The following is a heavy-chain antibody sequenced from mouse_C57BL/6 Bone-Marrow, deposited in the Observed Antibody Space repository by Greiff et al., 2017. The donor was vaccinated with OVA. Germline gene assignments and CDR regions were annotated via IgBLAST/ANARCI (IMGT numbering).Heavy chain of an antibody. Sequence: EVKVVESGGGLVQPGGSLKLSCAASGFTFSDYGMAWVRQAPRKGPEWVAFISNLAYSIYYADTVTGRFTISRENAKNTLYLEMSSLRSEDTAMYYCARSFYYYGSSYNWYFDVWGTGTTVTVSS. CDR3: ARSFYYYGSSYNWYFDV. D-gene: IGHD1-1*01. CDR1: GFTFSDYG. CDR2: ISNLAYSI. J-gene: IGHJ1*03. V-gene: IGHV5-15*01.